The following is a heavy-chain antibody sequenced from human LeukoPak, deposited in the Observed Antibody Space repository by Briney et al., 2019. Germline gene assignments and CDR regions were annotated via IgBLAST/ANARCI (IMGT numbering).Heavy chain of an antibody. CDR1: GYTFTSYG. CDR3: ARDLLGTVTTGYYYYGMDV. CDR2: ISAYNGNT. D-gene: IGHD4-17*01. J-gene: IGHJ6*02. Sequence: GASVKVSCKASGYTFTSYGISWVRQAPGQGLEWMGWISAYNGNTNYAQKLQGRVTMTTDTSTSTAYMELSSLRSEDTAVYYCARDLLGTVTTGYYYYGMDVWGQGTTVTVSS. V-gene: IGHV1-18*01.